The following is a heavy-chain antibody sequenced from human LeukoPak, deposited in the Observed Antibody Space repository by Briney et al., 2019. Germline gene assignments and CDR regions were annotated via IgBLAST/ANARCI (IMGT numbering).Heavy chain of an antibody. V-gene: IGHV3-43*01. D-gene: IGHD6-19*01. J-gene: IGHJ4*02. Sequence: GGSLRLSCAASGFTFDDYTMHWVRQAPGKGLEWVSLISWDSGSTYYADSVKGRFTISRDNSKNTLYLQMNSLRAEDTAVYYCAKEQWLVRGLDYWGQGTLVTVSS. CDR1: GFTFDDYT. CDR3: AKEQWLVRGLDY. CDR2: ISWDSGST.